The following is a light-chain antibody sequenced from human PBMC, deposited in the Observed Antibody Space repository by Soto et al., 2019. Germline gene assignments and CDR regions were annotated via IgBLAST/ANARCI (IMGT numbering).Light chain of an antibody. CDR3: QVWDSSSEHYV. J-gene: IGLJ1*01. CDR2: YDN. CDR1: NIGGKS. V-gene: IGLV3-21*04. Sequence: SYELTQPPSVSVAPGETATISCGGNNIGGKSVPWSQQKPGQAPVSVIHYDNDRPSGIPERFSGSNSGNTATLSISRVEAGDEADYYCQVWDSSSEHYVFGTGTKLTVL.